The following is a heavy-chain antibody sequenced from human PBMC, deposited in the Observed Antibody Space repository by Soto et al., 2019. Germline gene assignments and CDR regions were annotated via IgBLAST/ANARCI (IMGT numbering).Heavy chain of an antibody. CDR3: ARDFNYMDV. Sequence: PSETQSLTCTVSGGSISSYYWSWIRQPPGKGLEWIGYIYYSGSTNYNPSLKSRVTISVDTSKNRFSLKLSSVTAADTAVYYCARDFNYMDVWGKGTTGTVS. V-gene: IGHV4-59*01. J-gene: IGHJ6*03. CDR2: IYYSGST. CDR1: GGSISSYY.